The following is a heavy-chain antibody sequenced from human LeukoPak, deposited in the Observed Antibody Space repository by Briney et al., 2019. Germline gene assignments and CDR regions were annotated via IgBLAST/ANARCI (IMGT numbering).Heavy chain of an antibody. J-gene: IGHJ1*01. CDR2: IYHSGST. D-gene: IGHD2-2*01. CDR3: ARHGEGYCSSTSCSPFAEYFQH. CDR1: GYSISSGYY. Sequence: PSETLSLTCTVSGYSISSGYYWGWTRQPPGKGLEWIGSIYHSGSTYYNPSLKSRVTISVDTSKNQFSLKLSSVTAADTAVYYCARHGEGYCSSTSCSPFAEYFQHWGQGTLVTVSS. V-gene: IGHV4-38-2*02.